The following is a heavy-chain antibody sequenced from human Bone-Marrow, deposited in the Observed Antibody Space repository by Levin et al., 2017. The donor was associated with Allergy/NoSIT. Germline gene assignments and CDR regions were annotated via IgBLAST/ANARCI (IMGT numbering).Heavy chain of an antibody. D-gene: IGHD6-19*01. Sequence: TLSLTCTFSGFSLSTTEVGVGWIRQPPGKALEWLAFIYWDDNKYYSPSSSLKSRLIITKDTSKNQVVLTMTNMDPADTATYYCAHGSGWLFDYWGQGILVTVSS. CDR3: AHGSGWLFDY. CDR1: GFSLSTTEVG. J-gene: IGHJ4*02. V-gene: IGHV2-5*02. CDR2: IYWDDNK.